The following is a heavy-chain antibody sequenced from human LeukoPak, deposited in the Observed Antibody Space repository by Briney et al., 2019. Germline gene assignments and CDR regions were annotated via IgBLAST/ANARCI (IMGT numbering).Heavy chain of an antibody. CDR1: GFTFSSYA. J-gene: IGHJ4*02. CDR3: ARAAMSASFDY. D-gene: IGHD2-2*01. V-gene: IGHV3-30-3*01. CDR2: ISYDGSNK. Sequence: PGRSLRLSCAASGFTFSSYAMHWVRQAPGKGLEWVAVISYDGSNKYYADSVKGRFTISRDNSKNTLYLQMNSLRAEDTAVYYCARAAMSASFDYWGQGTLVTVSS.